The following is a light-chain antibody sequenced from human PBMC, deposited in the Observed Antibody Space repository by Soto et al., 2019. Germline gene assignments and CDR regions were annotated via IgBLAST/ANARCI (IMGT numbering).Light chain of an antibody. J-gene: IGKJ5*01. CDR2: GAS. V-gene: IGKV3-15*01. CDR3: QQYYLFPRST. CDR1: RGVSSY. Sequence: TRPLGQGGRSRWSARPRRGVSSYLAWYQQKPGHAPRLLIYGASTRATGILARLSGSGSGIDFPLTLGRLQSGAFAGYYCQQYYLFPRSTFGQGTRLEIK.